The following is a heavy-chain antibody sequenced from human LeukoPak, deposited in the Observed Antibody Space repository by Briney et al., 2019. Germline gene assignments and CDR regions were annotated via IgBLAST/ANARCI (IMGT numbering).Heavy chain of an antibody. CDR1: GFTFSTYA. D-gene: IGHD4/OR15-4a*01. J-gene: IGHJ5*02. CDR3: VRGQGAHDNWFDP. CDR2: ISSGGSDK. V-gene: IGHV3-30*03. Sequence: QTGGSLRLSCAASGFTFSTYAVHRVRQAPGKGLEWVAVISSGGSDKYHAGSVKGRFTISRDNSKNTLYLQMDSLRAEDTAIYYCVRGQGAHDNWFDPWGQGTLVTVAS.